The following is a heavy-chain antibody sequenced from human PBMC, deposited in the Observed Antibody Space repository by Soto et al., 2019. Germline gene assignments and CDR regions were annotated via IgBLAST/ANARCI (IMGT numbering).Heavy chain of an antibody. CDR3: ARAPWGKGVTMVRGVVD. D-gene: IGHD3-10*01. CDR2: VDYSEDS. Sequence: QLQLQESGPGLVRPSETLSLTCTVSGGSISSTSYYWGWIRQPPGKGLEWIGSVDYSEDSYYNPSLKSPVTISGDMSKNQFSRRLNSVTAADTAVYYCARAPWGKGVTMVRGVVDWGQGTLVTVSS. J-gene: IGHJ4*02. V-gene: IGHV4-39*01. CDR1: GGSISSTSYY.